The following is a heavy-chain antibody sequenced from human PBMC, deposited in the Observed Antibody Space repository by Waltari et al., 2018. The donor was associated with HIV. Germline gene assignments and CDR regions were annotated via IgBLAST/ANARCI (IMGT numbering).Heavy chain of an antibody. CDR1: GYPIRRRHYY. D-gene: IGHD3-22*01. V-gene: IGHV4-39*01. Sequence: QLQLQESGPRLVKPSATLSLTCNVTGYPIRRRHYYWGWLRQPPGKGLGWFGSFCHSGATYYNPSLKSRVAIFVDVSKNQFSLEVSSVTAADTAIYYCATTAFYYESSGFFWGQGAQVSVSA. CDR3: ATTAFYYESSGFF. CDR2: FCHSGAT. J-gene: IGHJ4*02.